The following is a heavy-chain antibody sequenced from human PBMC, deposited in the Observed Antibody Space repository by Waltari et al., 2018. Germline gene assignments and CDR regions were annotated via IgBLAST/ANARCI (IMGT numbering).Heavy chain of an antibody. CDR1: GYTFTGYY. CDR3: ARVNYDILTGYYTLFDY. V-gene: IGHV1-2*02. D-gene: IGHD3-9*01. CDR2: INPNSGGT. Sequence: QVQLVQSGAEVKKPGASVKVSCKASGYTFTGYYMHWVRQAPGQGLEWMGWINPNSGGTNYAQKFQGRVTMTRDTSISTAYMELSRLRSDDTAVYYCARVNYDILTGYYTLFDYWGQGTLVTVSS. J-gene: IGHJ4*02.